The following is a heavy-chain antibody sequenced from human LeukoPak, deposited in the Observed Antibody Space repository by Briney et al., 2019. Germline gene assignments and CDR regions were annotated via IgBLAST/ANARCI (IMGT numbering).Heavy chain of an antibody. J-gene: IGHJ3*02. CDR3: ARDGLPAARDI. D-gene: IGHD6-6*01. V-gene: IGHV3-74*01. CDR1: GFIFSQFW. Sequence: GGKVRLSCAGSGFIFSQFWMQWVRQVPGKGLVWVSRINGDGSSTNYADSVKGRFTISRDNAKNTLYLQMNSLRAEDTAVYYCARDGLPAARDIWGQGT. CDR2: INGDGSST.